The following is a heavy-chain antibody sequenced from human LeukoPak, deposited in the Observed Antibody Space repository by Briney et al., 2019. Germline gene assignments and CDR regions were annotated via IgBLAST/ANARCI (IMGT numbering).Heavy chain of an antibody. CDR1: GGSISSYY. J-gene: IGHJ4*02. Sequence: PSETVSLTCTVSGGSISSYYWSWIRQPPGKGLEWIGYIYYSGSTNYNPSLKSRVTISVDTSKKQFSLKLSSVTAADTAVFYCARAPYDRCGSLDYWGQGTLVTVSS. CDR3: ARAPYDRCGSLDY. D-gene: IGHD3-22*01. CDR2: IYYSGST. V-gene: IGHV4-59*01.